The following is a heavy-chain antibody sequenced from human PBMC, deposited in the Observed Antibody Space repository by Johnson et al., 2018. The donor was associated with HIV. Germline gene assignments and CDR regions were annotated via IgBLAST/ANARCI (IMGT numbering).Heavy chain of an antibody. D-gene: IGHD1-14*01. J-gene: IGHJ3*02. V-gene: IGHV3-23*04. Sequence: EVQLVESGGRVVRPGESLRLSCEASGFTFSSYAMSWVRQAPGTGLQWVSSISGSGGSTYYADSVKGRFTISSDNSKNTLYLQMNSLRAEDTAVYYCAKGGSLTQDAPFDIWGQGTMVTVSS. CDR3: AKGGSLTQDAPFDI. CDR2: ISGSGGST. CDR1: GFTFSSYA.